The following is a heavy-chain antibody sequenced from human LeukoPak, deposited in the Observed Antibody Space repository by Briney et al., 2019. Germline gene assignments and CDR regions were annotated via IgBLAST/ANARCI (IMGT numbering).Heavy chain of an antibody. Sequence: SETLSLTCTVSGGSIRSYSWSWIREPPGKGPEWIGYVYYTGSTNYNPSHKSRVTISLDTSKNQYSLMLSSVTAADTAVYYCARDRGVGGSAAIDAFDVWGQGTMATVSS. CDR2: VYYTGST. CDR3: ARDRGVGGSAAIDAFDV. V-gene: IGHV4-59*01. CDR1: GGSIRSYS. J-gene: IGHJ3*01. D-gene: IGHD3-10*01.